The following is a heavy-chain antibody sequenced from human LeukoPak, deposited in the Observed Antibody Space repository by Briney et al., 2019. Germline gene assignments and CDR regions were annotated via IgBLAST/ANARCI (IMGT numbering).Heavy chain of an antibody. J-gene: IGHJ6*02. CDR2: IITGGSVI. Sequence: GGSLRLSCAASGFTFSSYSMIWVRQAPGKGLEWVSYIITGGSVIYYADSVKGRFTVSRDNAKNSLYLQMDSLRSEDTAVYYCATPTEIQLWLLSPNYYYYGMDVWGQGTTVTVSS. CDR3: ATPTEIQLWLLSPNYYYYGMDV. D-gene: IGHD5-18*01. CDR1: GFTFSSYS. V-gene: IGHV3-48*04.